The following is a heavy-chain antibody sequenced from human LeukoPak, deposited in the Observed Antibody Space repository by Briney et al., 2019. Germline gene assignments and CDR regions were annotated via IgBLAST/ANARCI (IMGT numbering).Heavy chain of an antibody. V-gene: IGHV4-39*07. CDR3: ARAPLYHYDSSGYLFDY. Sequence: SETLSLTCTVSGGSIGSSSYYWGWIRQPPGKGLEWIGIIYYSGTTYYNPSLKSRVTISVDTSKNQFSLKLSSVTAADTAIYYCARAPLYHYDSSGYLFDYWGQGTLVTVSS. CDR2: IYYSGTT. CDR1: GGSIGSSSYY. D-gene: IGHD3-22*01. J-gene: IGHJ4*02.